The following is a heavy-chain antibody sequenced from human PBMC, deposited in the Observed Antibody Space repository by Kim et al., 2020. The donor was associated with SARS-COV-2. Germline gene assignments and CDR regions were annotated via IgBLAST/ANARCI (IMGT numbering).Heavy chain of an antibody. J-gene: IGHJ4*02. CDR2: ISYDGSNE. Sequence: GGSLRLSCAASGFTFNNYGMHWVRQTPAKGLEWVAVISYDGSNEYYADSVKGRFTISRDNSKHTLYLQMNSLEAEDTAVYYCARENWGNYDYWGQGTLVTVSS. D-gene: IGHD7-27*01. V-gene: IGHV3-33*08. CDR1: GFTFNNYG. CDR3: ARENWGNYDY.